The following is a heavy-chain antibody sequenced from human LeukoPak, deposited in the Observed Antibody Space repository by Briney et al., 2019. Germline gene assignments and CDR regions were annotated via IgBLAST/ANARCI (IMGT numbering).Heavy chain of an antibody. CDR3: ARRESQLYYYYYYMDV. Sequence: PSETLSLTCTVSGGSIRSYYWSWIRQPPGKGLEWIAYIYYSGSTNYNPSLKSRVTMSVDTSKNQFSLKLSSVTAADTAVYYCARRESQLYYYYYYMDVWGKGTTVTVSS. CDR2: IYYSGST. J-gene: IGHJ6*03. CDR1: GGSIRSYY. D-gene: IGHD3-10*01. V-gene: IGHV4-59*12.